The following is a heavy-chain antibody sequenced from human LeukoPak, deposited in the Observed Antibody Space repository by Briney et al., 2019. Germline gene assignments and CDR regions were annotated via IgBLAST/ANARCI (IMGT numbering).Heavy chain of an antibody. CDR1: GYLFTSCV. CDR2: INTNTGNP. CDR3: VRQYSGYESLYFDS. J-gene: IGHJ4*02. V-gene: IGHV7-4-1*02. Sequence: ASVKVSCKTVGYLFTSCVQDWVRQAPGQGLEWMGWINTNTGNPTNAQDFTGQIVLSLDTSVSTAYLQISSLKAEDIAVYYCVRQYSGYESLYFDSWGQGTLVTVSS. D-gene: IGHD5-12*01.